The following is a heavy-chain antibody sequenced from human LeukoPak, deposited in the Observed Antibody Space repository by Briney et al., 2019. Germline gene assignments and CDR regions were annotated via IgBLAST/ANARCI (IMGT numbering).Heavy chain of an antibody. D-gene: IGHD2-2*02. CDR2: FYHSGST. J-gene: IGHJ4*02. CDR1: GYYISDGYY. CDR3: ARDPTGYCSSASCYTAY. V-gene: IGHV4-38-2*02. Sequence: PSEILSLTXTVSGYYISDGYYWGWIRPPPGKGLEWIGSFYHSGSTYYNPSLKSRVTISVDTSKNQFSLKLSSVTAADTAVYYCARDPTGYCSSASCYTAYWGQGTPVTVSS.